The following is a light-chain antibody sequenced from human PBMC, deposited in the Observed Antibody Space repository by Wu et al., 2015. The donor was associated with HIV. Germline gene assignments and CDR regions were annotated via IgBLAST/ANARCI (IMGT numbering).Light chain of an antibody. J-gene: IGKJ2*04. CDR3: QQYAYSPGS. Sequence: EIVMTQSPATLSVSPGERATLSCRASQTVGSNLAWYQQKPGQTPRLLIYGASSRATGIPDRFGGGGSGTDFTLTIDTLVTEDSAVYYCQQYAYSPGSFGQGTKLEIK. CDR2: GAS. V-gene: IGKV3D-15*02. CDR1: QTVGSN.